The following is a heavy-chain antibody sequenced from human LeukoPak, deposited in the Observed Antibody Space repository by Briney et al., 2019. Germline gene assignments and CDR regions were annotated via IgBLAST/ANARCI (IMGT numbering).Heavy chain of an antibody. CDR1: GYSISSGYY. D-gene: IGHD6-13*01. Sequence: SETLSLTCTVSGYSISSGYYWGWIRQSPGKVLEWIGSIYNSGVTYYNPSLKSRVTISIDMSKNQFSLKLSSVTAADTAVYYCARAYHSSWYLNWFDPWGQGTLVTASS. CDR3: ARAYHSSWYLNWFDP. CDR2: IYNSGVT. V-gene: IGHV4-38-2*02. J-gene: IGHJ5*02.